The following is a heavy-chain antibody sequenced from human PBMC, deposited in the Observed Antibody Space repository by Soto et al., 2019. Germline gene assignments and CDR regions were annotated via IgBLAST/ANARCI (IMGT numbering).Heavy chain of an antibody. J-gene: IGHJ4*02. CDR3: ARWDLDW. CDR2: IWYDGSLK. CDR1: GFTFSHHG. Sequence: QVQLVESGGGVVQPGKSLRLSCAASGFTFSHHGIHWVRQAPGKGLEWVAVIWYDGSLKYYADSVQGRFIVSRDNSKNTVYLQMNSLRDEDTAVYYCARWDLDWWGQGTLVTVSS. D-gene: IGHD1-26*01. V-gene: IGHV3-33*01.